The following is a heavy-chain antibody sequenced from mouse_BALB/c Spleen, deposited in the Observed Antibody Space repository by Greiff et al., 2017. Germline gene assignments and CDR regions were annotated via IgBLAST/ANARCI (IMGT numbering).Heavy chain of an antibody. Sequence: QVHVKQSGAELVKPGASVKLSCKASGYTFTEYIIHWVKQRSGQGLEWIGWFYPGSGSIKYNEKFKDKATLTADKSSSTVYMELSRLTSEDSAVYFCARHEDVYGSRAWFAYWGQGTLVTVSA. CDR3: ARHEDVYGSRAWFAY. CDR1: GYTFTEYI. J-gene: IGHJ3*01. D-gene: IGHD1-1*01. V-gene: IGHV1-62-2*01. CDR2: FYPGSGSI.